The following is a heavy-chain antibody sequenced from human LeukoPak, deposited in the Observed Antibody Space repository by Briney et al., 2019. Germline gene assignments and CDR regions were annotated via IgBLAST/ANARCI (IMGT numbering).Heavy chain of an antibody. V-gene: IGHV3-30-3*01. Sequence: PGRSLRLSCAAPGFTFSSYAMHWVRQAPGKGLEWVAVISYDGSNKYYADSVKGRFTISRDNSKNTLYLQMNSLRAEDTAVYYCARDLGKGYFDYWGQGTLVTVSS. D-gene: IGHD1-26*01. J-gene: IGHJ4*02. CDR1: GFTFSSYA. CDR3: ARDLGKGYFDY. CDR2: ISYDGSNK.